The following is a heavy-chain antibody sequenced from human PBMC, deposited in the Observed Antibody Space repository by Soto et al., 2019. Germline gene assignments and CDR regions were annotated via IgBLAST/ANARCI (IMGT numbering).Heavy chain of an antibody. V-gene: IGHV4-38-2*02. Sequence: SETLSLTCAVSGYSISSGYYWGWIRQPPGKGLEWIGSIYHSGSTYYNPSLKSRVTISVDTSKNQFSLKLSSVTAADTAVYYCARDTYCGGDCYRHFDYWGQGTLVTVSS. CDR3: ARDTYCGGDCYRHFDY. D-gene: IGHD2-21*02. CDR1: GYSISSGYY. CDR2: IYHSGST. J-gene: IGHJ4*02.